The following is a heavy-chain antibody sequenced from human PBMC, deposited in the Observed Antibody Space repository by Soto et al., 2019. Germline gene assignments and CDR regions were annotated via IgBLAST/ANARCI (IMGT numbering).Heavy chain of an antibody. V-gene: IGHV4-31*03. CDR2: IYYSGST. CDR3: ARVPFTMVRGVTSYYYGMDV. CDR1: GGSISSGGYY. D-gene: IGHD3-10*01. Sequence: SETLSLTCTVSGGSISSGGYYWSWIRQRPGKGLEWIGYIYYSGSTYYNPSLKSRVTISVDTSKNQFSLKLSSVTAADTAVYYCARVPFTMVRGVTSYYYGMDVWGQGTTVTVSS. J-gene: IGHJ6*02.